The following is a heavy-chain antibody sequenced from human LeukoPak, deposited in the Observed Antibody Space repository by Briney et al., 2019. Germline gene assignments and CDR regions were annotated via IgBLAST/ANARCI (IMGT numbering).Heavy chain of an antibody. CDR3: AKTPYVDIRMVTFDY. V-gene: IGHV3-23*01. CDR2: ISGSGGST. CDR1: GFTFSSYA. J-gene: IGHJ4*02. Sequence: GGSLRLSCAASGFTFSSYAMNWVRQAPGKGLEWVSFISGSGGSTYHVDSVKGRFTISRDNSKNALYLQMNSLRAEDTAVYYCAKTPYVDIRMVTFDYWGQGALVTVSS. D-gene: IGHD5-18*01.